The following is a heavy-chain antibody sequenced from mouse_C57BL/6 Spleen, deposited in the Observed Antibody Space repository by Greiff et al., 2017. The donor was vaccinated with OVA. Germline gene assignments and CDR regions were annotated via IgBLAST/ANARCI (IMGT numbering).Heavy chain of an antibody. D-gene: IGHD3-2*02. Sequence: QVQLQQPGAELVKPGASVKLSCKASGYTFTSYWMQWVKQRPGQGLEWIGEIDPSDSYTNYNQKFKGKATLTVDTSSSTANMQLSSLTSEDSAVYYCARGSYLDSSGFAYWGQGTLVTVSA. CDR3: ARGSYLDSSGFAY. CDR1: GYTFTSYW. V-gene: IGHV1-50*01. J-gene: IGHJ3*01. CDR2: IDPSDSYT.